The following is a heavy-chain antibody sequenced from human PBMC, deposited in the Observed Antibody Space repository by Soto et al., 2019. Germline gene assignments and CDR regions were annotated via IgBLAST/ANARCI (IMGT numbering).Heavy chain of an antibody. Sequence: QVQLQQWGAGLLKPSETLSLTCAVSGGSLGGFHWSWIRQPPGKGLEWIGEISRSGSTNYDPSLKIRVPVSMDTSRNQVSLNLSSVTDADTAVYYCARGRTAALIETRLFRVLFDLWGHGNLVIVSS. D-gene: IGHD3-10*01. CDR3: ARGRTAALIETRLFRVLFDL. V-gene: IGHV4-34*01. CDR1: GGSLGGFH. CDR2: ISRSGST. J-gene: IGHJ4*01.